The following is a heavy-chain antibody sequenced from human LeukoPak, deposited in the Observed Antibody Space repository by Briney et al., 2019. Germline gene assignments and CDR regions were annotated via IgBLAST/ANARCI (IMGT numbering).Heavy chain of an antibody. CDR1: GYTLTELS. Sequence: ASVKVSCKVSGYTLTELSMHWVRQAPGKGLEWMGGFDPEDGETIYAQKFQGRVTMTEDTSTDTAYMELSSLRSEDTAVYHCATDYPDVWYDSSGHLLSYWGQGTLVTVSS. V-gene: IGHV1-24*01. CDR3: ATDYPDVWYDSSGHLLSY. CDR2: FDPEDGET. J-gene: IGHJ4*02. D-gene: IGHD3-22*01.